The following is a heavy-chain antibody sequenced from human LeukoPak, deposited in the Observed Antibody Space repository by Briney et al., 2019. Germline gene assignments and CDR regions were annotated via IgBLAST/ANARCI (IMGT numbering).Heavy chain of an antibody. D-gene: IGHD3-22*01. J-gene: IGHJ4*02. Sequence: PGGSLRLSCAASGFTFSRSAMTWVRQGPGTGLEFVASIIYSGGATYYADSVKGRFTISRDNSKNTLYLQMNSLRGEDTALYYCAKDGLYYDGSEHVYYFDSWGQGTLVTVSS. CDR2: IIYSGGAT. V-gene: IGHV3-23*01. CDR1: GFTFSRSA. CDR3: AKDGLYYDGSEHVYYFDS.